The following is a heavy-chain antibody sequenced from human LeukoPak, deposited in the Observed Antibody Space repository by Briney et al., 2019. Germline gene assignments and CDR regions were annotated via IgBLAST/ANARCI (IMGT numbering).Heavy chain of an antibody. Sequence: GRSLRLSCAASGFTFDDYAMHWVRQAPGKGLEWVSGITWNSGSIGYADSVKGRFTISRDNAKNSLYLQMNSLRAEDTAVYYCAELGITMIGRVWGKGTTVTISS. CDR2: ITWNSGSI. CDR3: AELGITMIGRV. J-gene: IGHJ6*04. V-gene: IGHV3-9*01. D-gene: IGHD3-10*02. CDR1: GFTFDDYA.